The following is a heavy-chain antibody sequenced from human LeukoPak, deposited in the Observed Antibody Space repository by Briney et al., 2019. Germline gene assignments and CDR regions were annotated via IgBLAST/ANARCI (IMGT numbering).Heavy chain of an antibody. CDR2: IITYNGNT. CDR3: AKTTVTSEEYFYYYMDG. D-gene: IGHD4-17*01. V-gene: IGHV1-18*01. CDR1: GYTFTSYG. J-gene: IGHJ6*03. Sequence: GSSVKVSCKTSGYTFTSYGLSWVRQAPGQGLEWMGCIITYNGNTYYSQTLQGRVSMTKHTSTRTAYMELRSLSSNAPAVYYCAKTTVTSEEYFYYYMDGWGKGATVTVSS.